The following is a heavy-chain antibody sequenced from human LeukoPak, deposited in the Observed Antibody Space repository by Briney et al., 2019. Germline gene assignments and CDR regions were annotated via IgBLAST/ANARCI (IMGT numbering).Heavy chain of an antibody. J-gene: IGHJ4*02. CDR3: AKGETFRSYYYILTGYQPPDY. CDR2: ISSSSSYN. D-gene: IGHD3-9*01. Sequence: AGSLRLSCAASGFTFSSYCMNWVRQAPGKGLEWVSSISSSSSYNYYADSMRGRITIARDNAKHSLYLQMNSLRAEAPALYYCAKGETFRSYYYILTGYQPPDYWGQGTLVTVSS. V-gene: IGHV3-21*04. CDR1: GFTFSSYC.